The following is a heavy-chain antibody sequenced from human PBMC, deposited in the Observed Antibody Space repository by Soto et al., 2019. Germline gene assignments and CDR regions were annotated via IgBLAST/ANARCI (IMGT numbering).Heavy chain of an antibody. J-gene: IGHJ5*02. V-gene: IGHV3-7*05. Sequence: GGSLRLSCATSGFTFSQSWMNWVRQAPGKGLEWVANIKEDGSAKYYVDSVKGRFTISRDNVKNSLYLQMSSLRVEDTAVYFCAREEKWLQSWGQGTLVTVSS. D-gene: IGHD5-12*01. CDR3: AREEKWLQS. CDR1: GFTFSQSW. CDR2: IKEDGSAK.